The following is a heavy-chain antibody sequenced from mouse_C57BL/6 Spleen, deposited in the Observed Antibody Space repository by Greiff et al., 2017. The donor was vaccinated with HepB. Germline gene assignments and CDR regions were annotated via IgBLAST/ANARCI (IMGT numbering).Heavy chain of an antibody. J-gene: IGHJ4*01. V-gene: IGHV1-80*01. CDR1: GYAFSSYW. Sequence: VKLVESGAELVKPGASVKISCKASGYAFSSYWMNWVKQRPGKGLEWIGQIYPGDGDTNYNGKFKGKATLTADKSSSTAYMQLSSLTSEDSAVYFCARGGLLPGDYWGQGTSVTVSS. D-gene: IGHD2-3*01. CDR3: ARGGLLPGDY. CDR2: IYPGDGDT.